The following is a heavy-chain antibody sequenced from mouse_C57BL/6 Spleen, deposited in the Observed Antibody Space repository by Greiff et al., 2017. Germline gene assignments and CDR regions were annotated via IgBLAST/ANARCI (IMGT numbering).Heavy chain of an antibody. CDR1: GYTFTDYN. Sequence: EVQLQQSGPELVKPGASVKMSCKASGYTFTDYNMPWVKPSHGKSLEWIGYINPNNGGTGYNQKFKGKATLTVNKSSSTAYMELRSLTSEDSAVYYCAKGSNYIYAMDYWGQGTSVTVSS. CDR3: AKGSNYIYAMDY. J-gene: IGHJ4*01. V-gene: IGHV1-22*01. D-gene: IGHD2-5*01. CDR2: INPNNGGT.